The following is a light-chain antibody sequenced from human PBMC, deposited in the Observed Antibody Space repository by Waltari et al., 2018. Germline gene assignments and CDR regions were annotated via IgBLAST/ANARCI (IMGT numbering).Light chain of an antibody. CDR2: DVS. CDR3: SSYVGTLV. Sequence: QSALTQPRSVSGSPGQSVPIPSTGSSSDIGAYNSVSWYQQHPRKAPKLMIYDVSERPSGVPERFSGSKSGNTASLTISGLQTEDEAEYRCSSYVGTLVFGGGTKVTVL. J-gene: IGLJ2*01. V-gene: IGLV2-11*01. CDR1: SSDIGAYNS.